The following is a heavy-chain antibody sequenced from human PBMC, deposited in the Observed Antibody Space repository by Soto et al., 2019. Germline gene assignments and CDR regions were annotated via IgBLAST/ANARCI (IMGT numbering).Heavy chain of an antibody. V-gene: IGHV4-30-4*01. D-gene: IGHD4-17*01. CDR2: IYYSGST. CDR3: ARFTGDGENWFDP. Sequence: SETLALTCTVSGGSISSSDYYWSWIRQPPGKGLEWIGYIYYSGSTYYNPALKSRVAISVDTSKNQFSLKFNSVTAADTAVYYCARFTGDGENWFDPWGQGTLVTVSS. J-gene: IGHJ5*01. CDR1: GGSISSSDYY.